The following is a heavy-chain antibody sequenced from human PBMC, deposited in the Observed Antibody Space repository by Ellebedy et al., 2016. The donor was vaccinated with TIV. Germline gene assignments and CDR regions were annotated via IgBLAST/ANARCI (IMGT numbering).Heavy chain of an antibody. CDR1: GGSLSGYY. J-gene: IGHJ1*01. CDR3: ARGDGVSGSFDS. CDR2: INHSGTT. Sequence: SETLSLXCAVSGGSLSGYYWTWIRQLPGKGLEWIGKINHSGTTDYNPSLRSRVTISVDTSKTLFSLKLTSVTAADAAVYYCARGDGVSGSFDSWGQGTLVTVSS. D-gene: IGHD3-10*01. V-gene: IGHV4-34*01.